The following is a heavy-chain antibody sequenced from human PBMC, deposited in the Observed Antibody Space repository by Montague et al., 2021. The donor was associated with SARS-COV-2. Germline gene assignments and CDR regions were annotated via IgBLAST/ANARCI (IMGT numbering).Heavy chain of an antibody. CDR2: LSYSGRP. D-gene: IGHD6-19*01. CDR3: AGRLPQYTSGWYFDT. V-gene: IGHV4-59*08. CDR1: GGSFRDYA. J-gene: IGHJ4*02. Sequence: SETLSLTCDFAGGSFRDYAWSWIRQPPGKRLEWNGYLSYSGRPIYNPSLASRVSISVDTSKNQFSLRLRSVIAADTAVYYCAGRLPQYTSGWYFDTWGQGTLVAVSS.